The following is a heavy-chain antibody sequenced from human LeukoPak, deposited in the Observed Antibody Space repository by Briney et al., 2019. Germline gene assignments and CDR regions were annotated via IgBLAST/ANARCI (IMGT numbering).Heavy chain of an antibody. Sequence: GGSLRLSCAASGFTFRTSGMNWVRQAPGKGLEWVSYISSSGTTISYAQSVKGRFTISRDNSKNTLYLQMNSLRSEDTAVYYCARGLKVRGVPPKRWFDPWGQGTLVTVSS. CDR2: ISSSGTTI. V-gene: IGHV3-48*01. CDR3: ARGLKVRGVPPKRWFDP. CDR1: GFTFRTSG. J-gene: IGHJ5*02. D-gene: IGHD3-10*01.